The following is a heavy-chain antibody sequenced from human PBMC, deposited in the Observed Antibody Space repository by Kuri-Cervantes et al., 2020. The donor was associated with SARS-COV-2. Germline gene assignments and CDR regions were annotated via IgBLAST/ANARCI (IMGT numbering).Heavy chain of an antibody. CDR1: GVSVTTFGSY. J-gene: IGHJ4*02. CDR3: ARGAID. D-gene: IGHD2/OR15-2a*01. V-gene: IGHV4-31*02. CDR2: IYYNGSI. Sequence: SQTLSLTCAVSGVSVTTFGSYWTWIRQPPGKGLEWVGYIYYNGSIYYNPSLRSRVIVSVDRSKNQFSLNLNSVTAADTALYYCARGAIDWGQGTLVTVSS.